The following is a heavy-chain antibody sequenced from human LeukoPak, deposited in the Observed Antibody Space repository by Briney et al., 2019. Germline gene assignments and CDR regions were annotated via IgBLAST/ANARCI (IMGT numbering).Heavy chain of an antibody. Sequence: AGGSLRLSCAVSGFTFSSYWMTWVRQAPGKGLEWVAKIKEDGSEKYYVGSVKGRFTVSGDNVKNSLFLQMNSLRVEDTAAYYCARLHSAVYYGDAFDIWGQGTMVTVSS. CDR2: IKEDGSEK. D-gene: IGHD3-10*01. CDR3: ARLHSAVYYGDAFDI. V-gene: IGHV3-7*03. CDR1: GFTFSSYW. J-gene: IGHJ3*02.